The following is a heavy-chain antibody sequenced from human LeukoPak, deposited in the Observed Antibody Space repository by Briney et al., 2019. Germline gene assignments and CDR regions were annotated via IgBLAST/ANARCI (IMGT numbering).Heavy chain of an antibody. V-gene: IGHV3-30*18. CDR1: GFTFSSYG. CDR3: AKPHFDS. CDR2: ISYDGSNK. Sequence: GRSLRLSCAASGFTFSSYGMHWVRQAPGKGLEWVAVISYDGSNKYYADSVKGRFTISRDNSKNTLYLQMNSLRAEDTAVYYCAKPHFDSWGQGTLVTVSS. J-gene: IGHJ4*02.